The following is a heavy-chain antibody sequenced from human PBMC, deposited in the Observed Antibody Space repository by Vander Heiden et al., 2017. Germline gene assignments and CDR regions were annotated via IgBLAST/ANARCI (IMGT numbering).Heavy chain of an antibody. J-gene: IGHJ3*02. D-gene: IGHD1-20*01. V-gene: IGHV3-30*04. CDR2: IHVEGERK. CDR3: ARERGISGTPDTYDI. Sequence: VQLVELGGGVAQPGSSLRLSCDDYGIPLSTFTMPCARQATGKELVVVALIHVEGERKDYAQSVRGRFTISRGVSRSTLYLEMDSLRPEDTALYYCARERGISGTPDTYDIWGQGTMVTVSS. CDR1: GIPLSTFT.